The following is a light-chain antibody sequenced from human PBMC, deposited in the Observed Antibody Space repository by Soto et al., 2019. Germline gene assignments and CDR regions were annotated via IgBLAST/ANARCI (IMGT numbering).Light chain of an antibody. Sequence: DIQMTQSPSTLSAFVGDRVTITCRASQSINSWLAWYQQKPGKAPNLLIYKASNLESGAPSRFSGSGSGTEFTLTIRSLQPDDFATYYCQQYHRSPVTFGGGTNVEIK. CDR2: KAS. V-gene: IGKV1-5*03. CDR3: QQYHRSPVT. CDR1: QSINSW. J-gene: IGKJ4*01.